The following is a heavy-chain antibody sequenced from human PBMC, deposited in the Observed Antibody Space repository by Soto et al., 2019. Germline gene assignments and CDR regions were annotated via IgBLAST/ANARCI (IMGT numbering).Heavy chain of an antibody. CDR2: IIPIFAIS. J-gene: IGHJ4*02. Sequence: QVQLVQSGAEVKKPGSSVKVSCKASGGTFSKYPISWVRQAPGQGLEWMGGIIPIFAISRYAQKFQGRITITAGESTRTAYMELSSLRSDDTAVYYCARGGDYGDYWGQGTLVTVSS. CDR3: ARGGDYGDY. CDR1: GGTFSKYP. D-gene: IGHD4-17*01. V-gene: IGHV1-69*01.